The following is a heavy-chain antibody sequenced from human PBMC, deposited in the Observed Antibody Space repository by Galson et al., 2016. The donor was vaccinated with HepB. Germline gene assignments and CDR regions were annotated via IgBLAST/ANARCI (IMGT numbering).Heavy chain of an antibody. Sequence: SVKVSCKASGYTFIGSYVHWVRQAPGEGLEWMGRINPQSGDTKYAEKFQGRVILSRATSLSTAYLEVTRLRFDDTAVYFCARPSVPIWVGERGSFDIWGQGTVVTVSS. D-gene: IGHD3-10*01. J-gene: IGHJ3*02. V-gene: IGHV1-2*06. CDR1: GYTFIGSY. CDR2: INPQSGDT. CDR3: ARPSVPIWVGERGSFDI.